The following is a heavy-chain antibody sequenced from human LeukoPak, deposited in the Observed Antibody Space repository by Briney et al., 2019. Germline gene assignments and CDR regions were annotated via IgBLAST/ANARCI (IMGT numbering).Heavy chain of an antibody. CDR2: TRWNSGSI. Sequence: GGSLRLSCAASGFTFDDYAMHWVRQAPRKGLEWVSGTRWNSGSIDYANSVKGRFTLSRDNAKKFLFLQMNSLRVEDMALYYCAKDGGPYGGIRGYFDYWGQGTLVTASS. CDR1: GFTFDDYA. J-gene: IGHJ4*02. V-gene: IGHV3-9*03. D-gene: IGHD4-23*01. CDR3: AKDGGPYGGIRGYFDY.